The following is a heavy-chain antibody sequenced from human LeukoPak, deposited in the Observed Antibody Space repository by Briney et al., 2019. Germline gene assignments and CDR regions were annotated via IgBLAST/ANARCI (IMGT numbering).Heavy chain of an antibody. CDR3: AKAGALAGAGNIDY. V-gene: IGHV3-23*01. D-gene: IGHD6-19*01. J-gene: IGHJ4*02. Sequence: GGSLRLSCAASGFTFSSDAMSWVRQAPGEGLERVSAISGSGGGTYYADSVKGRFTISRDNSKNTLYLQMNSLRAEDTAVYYCAKAGALAGAGNIDYRRQATLVSDSS. CDR2: ISGSGGGT. CDR1: GFTFSSDA.